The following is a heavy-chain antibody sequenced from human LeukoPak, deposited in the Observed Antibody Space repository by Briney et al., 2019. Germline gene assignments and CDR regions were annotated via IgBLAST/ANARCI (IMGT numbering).Heavy chain of an antibody. CDR1: GGSISSYY. J-gene: IGHJ3*02. CDR3: ARQFYGDYGAGAFDI. Sequence: SETLSLTCTVSGGSISSYYWSWIRQPPGKGLEWIGYIYYSGSTNYNPSLKIRVTISVDTSKNQFSLKLSSVTAADTAVYYCARQFYGDYGAGAFDIWGQGTMVTVSS. CDR2: IYYSGST. D-gene: IGHD4-17*01. V-gene: IGHV4-59*01.